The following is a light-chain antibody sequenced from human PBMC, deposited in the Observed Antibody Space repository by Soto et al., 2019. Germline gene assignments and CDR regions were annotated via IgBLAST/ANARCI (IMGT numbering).Light chain of an antibody. J-gene: IGLJ1*01. CDR1: SSDVGGYNY. Sequence: QYALTQPASVSGSPGQSITISCTGTSSDVGGYNYVSWYQQHPGKAPKLMIYEVSNRPSGVSNRFSGSKSGITASLTISGLQAEDEADYYCSSYTSSSPYVFGTGTKLTVL. V-gene: IGLV2-14*01. CDR2: EVS. CDR3: SSYTSSSPYV.